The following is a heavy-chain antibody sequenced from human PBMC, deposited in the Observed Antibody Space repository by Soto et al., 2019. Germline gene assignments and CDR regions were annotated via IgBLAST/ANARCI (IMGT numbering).Heavy chain of an antibody. Sequence: PGGSLRLSCAASGFTFSSYGMHWVRQAPGKGLEWVAVISYDGSNKYYADSVKGRFTISRDNSKNTLYLQMNSLRAEDTAVYYCANDQGRTGDLDYWGQGTLVTVSS. CDR3: ANDQGRTGDLDY. CDR2: ISYDGSNK. V-gene: IGHV3-30*18. J-gene: IGHJ4*02. CDR1: GFTFSSYG. D-gene: IGHD7-27*01.